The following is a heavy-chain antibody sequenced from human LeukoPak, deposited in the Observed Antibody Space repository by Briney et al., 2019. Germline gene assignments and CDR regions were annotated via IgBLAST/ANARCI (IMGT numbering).Heavy chain of an antibody. J-gene: IGHJ6*04. CDR1: GYTFTSYY. D-gene: IGHD3-10*01. CDR2: INPNGGST. V-gene: IGHV1-46*01. Sequence: AAVKVSCKASGYTFTSYYMHWVRQAPGQGLEWMGIINPNGGSTSYAQKFQGRVTMTRDTSTSTVYMELSSLRSEDTAVYYCARERLLWFGELLNRYYYYGMDVWGKGTTVTVSS. CDR3: ARERLLWFGELLNRYYYYGMDV.